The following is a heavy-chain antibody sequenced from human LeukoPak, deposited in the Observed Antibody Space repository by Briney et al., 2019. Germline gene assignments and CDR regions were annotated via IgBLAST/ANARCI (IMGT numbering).Heavy chain of an antibody. CDR1: GYTFMSHG. CDR2: ISGYSSNT. CDR3: ARAMGTWGHDGFDI. V-gene: IGHV1-18*01. D-gene: IGHD5-24*01. J-gene: IGHJ3*02. Sequence: GASVKVSCKAYGYTFMSHGITWVRQAPGQGLEWMGWISGYSSNTNYAQRLQGRVTMTTDTSTNTAYMELRSLISDDTAVYYCARAMGTWGHDGFDIWGQGTMVTVSS.